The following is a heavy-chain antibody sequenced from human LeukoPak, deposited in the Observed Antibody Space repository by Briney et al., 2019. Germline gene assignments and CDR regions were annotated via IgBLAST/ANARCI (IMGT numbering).Heavy chain of an antibody. Sequence: ASVKVSCKASGYTFTSYLKHWVRQAPGQGPEWMGIINPSGGSTTYAQKFQGRVTMTRDTSTSTVYMALSSLRSEDTAVYYCARKIGYSYGSDYWGQGTLVTVSS. V-gene: IGHV1-46*01. CDR2: INPSGGST. CDR1: GYTFTSYL. CDR3: ARKIGYSYGSDY. D-gene: IGHD5-18*01. J-gene: IGHJ4*02.